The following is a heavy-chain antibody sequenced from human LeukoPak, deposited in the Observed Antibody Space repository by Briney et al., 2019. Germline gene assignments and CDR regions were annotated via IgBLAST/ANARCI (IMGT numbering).Heavy chain of an antibody. J-gene: IGHJ4*02. CDR3: ARLFGSYGSGSYYFDY. CDR1: GYSFTSYW. V-gene: IGHV5-51*01. D-gene: IGHD3-10*01. CDR2: IYPGDSDT. Sequence: GESLKISCKGSGYSFTSYWIGWVRQMPGKGLGWMGIIYPGDSDTRYSPSFQGQVTISADKSISTAYLQWSSLKASDTAMYYCARLFGSYGSGSYYFDYWGQGTLVTVSS.